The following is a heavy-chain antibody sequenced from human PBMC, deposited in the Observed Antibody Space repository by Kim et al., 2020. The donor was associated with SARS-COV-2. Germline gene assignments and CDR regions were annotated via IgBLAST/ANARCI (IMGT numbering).Heavy chain of an antibody. CDR1: GFTVSSNY. J-gene: IGHJ6*02. CDR3: ARDTPNYGSGSYYNHFSIGYYGMDV. CDR2: IYSGGST. V-gene: IGHV3-53*01. Sequence: GGSLRLSCAASGFTVSSNYMSWVRQAPGKGLEWVSVIYSGGSTYYTDSVKGRFTISRDSSKNTLYLQMNSLRAEDTAVYYCARDTPNYGSGSYYNHFSIGYYGMDVWGQGTTVTVSS. D-gene: IGHD3-10*01.